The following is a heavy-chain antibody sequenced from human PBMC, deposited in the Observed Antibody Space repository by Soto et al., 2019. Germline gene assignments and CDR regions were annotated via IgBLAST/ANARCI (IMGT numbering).Heavy chain of an antibody. V-gene: IGHV4-59*01. CDR2: IYYSGST. Sequence: QVQLQESGPGLVKPSETLSLTCTVSGGSISSYYWSWIRQPPGKGLEWIGYIYYSGSTNYNPSLKSRVTIAVGTSKSQFFHKLSSVTAADTAVYYCARGRPSGGGCRWFDPWGQGALVSVAS. J-gene: IGHJ5*02. D-gene: IGHD6-19*01. CDR3: ARGRPSGGGCRWFDP. CDR1: GGSISSYY.